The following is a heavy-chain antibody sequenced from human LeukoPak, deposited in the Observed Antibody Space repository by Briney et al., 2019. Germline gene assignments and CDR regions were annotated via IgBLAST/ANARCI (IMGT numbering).Heavy chain of an antibody. CDR2: INHSEST. D-gene: IGHD4-17*01. J-gene: IGHJ4*02. Sequence: ETLSLTCAVYGGSFSGCYWSWIRQPPGKGLEWIGEINHSESTNYNPSLKSRVTISVDTSKNQFSLKLSSVTAADTAVYYCARGTRPTTVTTFDYWGQGTLVAVSS. CDR3: ARGTRPTTVTTFDY. CDR1: GGSFSGCY. V-gene: IGHV4-34*01.